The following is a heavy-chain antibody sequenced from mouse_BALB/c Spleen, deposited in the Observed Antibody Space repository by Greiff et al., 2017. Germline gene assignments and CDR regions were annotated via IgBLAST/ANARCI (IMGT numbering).Heavy chain of an antibody. CDR3: ARGEKYGD. D-gene: IGHD1-2*01. V-gene: IGHV1-12*01. J-gene: IGHJ2*01. Sequence: LQQSGAELVKPGASVKMSCKASGYTFTSYNMHWVKQTPGQGLEWIGAIYPGNGDTSYNQKFKGKATLTADKSSSTAYMQLSSLTSEDSAVYYCARGEKYGDWGQGTTLTVSA. CDR1: GYTFTSYN. CDR2: IYPGNGDT.